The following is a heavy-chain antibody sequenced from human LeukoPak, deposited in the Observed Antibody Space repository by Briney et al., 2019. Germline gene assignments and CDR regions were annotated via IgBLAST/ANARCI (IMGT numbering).Heavy chain of an antibody. Sequence: GGSLRLSCAASGFTFSSYGMHWVRQAPGRGLEWVAVIWYDGSNKYYADSVKGRFTISRDNSKNTLYLQMNSLRAEDTAVYYCTRGDSYGPEGYFDYWGQGTLVTVSS. CDR1: GFTFSSYG. V-gene: IGHV3-33*01. D-gene: IGHD5-18*01. CDR2: IWYDGSNK. J-gene: IGHJ4*02. CDR3: TRGDSYGPEGYFDY.